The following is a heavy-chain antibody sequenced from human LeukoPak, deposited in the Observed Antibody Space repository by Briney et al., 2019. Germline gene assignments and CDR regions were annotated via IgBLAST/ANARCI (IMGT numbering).Heavy chain of an antibody. CDR1: GFSFSNYA. D-gene: IGHD2-2*01. CDR3: ARDLPSPW. CDR2: IYSGGST. V-gene: IGHV3-66*02. J-gene: IGHJ4*02. Sequence: GGSLRLSCAASGFSFSNYATNWVRQAPGKGLEWVSVIYSGGSTYYADSVKGRFTISRDNSKNTLYLQMNSLRAEDTAVYYCARDLPSPWWGQGTLVTVSS.